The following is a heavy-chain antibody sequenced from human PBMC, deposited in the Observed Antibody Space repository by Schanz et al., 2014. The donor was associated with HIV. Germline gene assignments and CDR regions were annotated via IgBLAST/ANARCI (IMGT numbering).Heavy chain of an antibody. V-gene: IGHV3-23*01. J-gene: IGHJ6*02. Sequence: EVQLLESGGGLVQPGGSLRVSCAVSGFTLSGYTMSWVRQAPGKGLEWVSSISVTGDNTYYTDSVKGRFTISRDDSSDTLYLQMNSLRPEDTAVYYCAKSHKHDSSDYYRFYYFGMDVWGQGTTVTVSS. CDR2: ISVTGDNT. CDR3: AKSHKHDSSDYYRFYYFGMDV. CDR1: GFTLSGYT. D-gene: IGHD6-19*01.